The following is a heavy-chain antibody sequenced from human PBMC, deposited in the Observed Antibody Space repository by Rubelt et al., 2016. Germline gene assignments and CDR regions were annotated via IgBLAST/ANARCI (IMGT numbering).Heavy chain of an antibody. CDR3: ARHPTALDIYYFDY. J-gene: IGHJ4*02. D-gene: IGHD5-18*01. V-gene: IGHV4-39*01. CDR2: TQYSGST. CDR1: GASISSRSYF. Sequence: QLQLQESGPGLVKPSETLSLTCTVSGASISSRSYFWGWIRQPPGKGLEWIGSTQYSGSTYYNGVLKSRATISVDTAKNQFSLKLSSVTAADTAVYYCARHPTALDIYYFDYWGQGTLVTVSS.